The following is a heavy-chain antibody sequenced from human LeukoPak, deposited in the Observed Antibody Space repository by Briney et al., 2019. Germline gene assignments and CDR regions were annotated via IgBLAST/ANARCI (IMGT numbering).Heavy chain of an antibody. CDR3: ARGPPNWGYDY. V-gene: IGHV1-8*01. CDR1: GYTFTSYD. D-gene: IGHD7-27*01. J-gene: IGHJ4*02. Sequence: ASVNVSYKASGYTFTSYDFNWERQATGQRPEWMGWMSPNSGDTGYAQKFQDRVTMTRNTSISTAYMELSSLRSDDTAVYYRARGPPNWGYDYWGPGTLVTVSS. CDR2: MSPNSGDT.